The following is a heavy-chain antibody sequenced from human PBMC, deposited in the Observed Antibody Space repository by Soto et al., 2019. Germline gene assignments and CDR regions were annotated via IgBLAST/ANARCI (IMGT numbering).Heavy chain of an antibody. CDR2: INPNSGGT. CDR1: GYTFTGYY. Sequence: ASVKVSCKASGYTFTGYYMHWVRQAPGQGLEWMGWINPNSGGTNYAQKFQGWVTMTRDTSISTAYMELSRLRSDDTAVYYCARAYRSSWYYFDYWGQGTLVTVSS. V-gene: IGHV1-2*04. CDR3: ARAYRSSWYYFDY. D-gene: IGHD6-13*01. J-gene: IGHJ4*02.